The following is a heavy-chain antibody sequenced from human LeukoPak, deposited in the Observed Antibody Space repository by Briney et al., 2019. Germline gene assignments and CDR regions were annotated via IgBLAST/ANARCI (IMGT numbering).Heavy chain of an antibody. CDR1: GYTFSGYY. D-gene: IGHD3-22*01. V-gene: IGHV1-2*02. CDR2: INPNSGGT. Sequence: GASVKVSCKASGYTFSGYYMHWVRQAPGQGLEWMGWINPNSGGTNYAQKFQGRVTMTRDTSISTVYMELSRLRSDDTAVYYCARVFSGYYALDIWGQGTMVTVSS. CDR3: ARVFSGYYALDI. J-gene: IGHJ3*02.